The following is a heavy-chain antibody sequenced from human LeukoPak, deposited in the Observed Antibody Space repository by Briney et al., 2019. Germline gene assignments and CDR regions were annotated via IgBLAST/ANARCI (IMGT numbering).Heavy chain of an antibody. D-gene: IGHD3-16*01. Sequence: ASVKVSCKASGYTFTDYYMLWVRQAPGQGLEWMGWINPNTGGTNYAQKFQGRVTMTRDTSISTAYMELSSLRSDDTAVYYCARLGVLEAFDYWGQGALVTVSS. CDR3: ARLGVLEAFDY. CDR1: GYTFTDYY. CDR2: INPNTGGT. J-gene: IGHJ4*02. V-gene: IGHV1-2*02.